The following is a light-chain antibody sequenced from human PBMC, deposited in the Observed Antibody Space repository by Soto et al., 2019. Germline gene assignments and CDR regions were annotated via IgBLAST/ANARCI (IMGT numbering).Light chain of an antibody. CDR3: QSYDRGVSGPV. V-gene: IGLV1-40*01. CDR2: GKN. J-gene: IGLJ3*02. CDR1: SSNIGAGYD. Sequence: QSVLTQPPSMSGAPGQRVTISCTGGSSNIGAGYDVHWYQQFPGAAPKPLVYGKNNRPSGVSDRFSGSKSDTSASLAITGLQAEDEAEYYCQSYDRGVSGPVFGGGTKLTVL.